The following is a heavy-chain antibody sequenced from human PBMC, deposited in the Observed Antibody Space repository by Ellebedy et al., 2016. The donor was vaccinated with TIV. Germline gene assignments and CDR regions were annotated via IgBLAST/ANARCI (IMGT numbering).Heavy chain of an antibody. Sequence: AASVKVSCKASGYTFNSYAVHWVRQAPGQRLEWMGWIIGGNGSTKYSQKFQGRVTITADKSTSTAYMGLSSLRSNDTAVYYCAAGNDGGWFDPWGQGTLVTVSS. CDR2: IIGGNGST. D-gene: IGHD1-1*01. CDR3: AAGNDGGWFDP. V-gene: IGHV1-3*01. CDR1: GYTFNSYA. J-gene: IGHJ5*02.